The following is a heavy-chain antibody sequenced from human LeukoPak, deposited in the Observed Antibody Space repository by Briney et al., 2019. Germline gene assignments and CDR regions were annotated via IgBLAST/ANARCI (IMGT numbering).Heavy chain of an antibody. Sequence: SETLSLTCTVSGYSISSGYYWGWIRQPPGKGLEWIGSIYHSGSTYYNPSLKSRVTISVDTSKNQFSLKLSSVTAADTAVYFCARPYSSGWYFNGFDPWGQGTLVTVSS. D-gene: IGHD6-13*01. V-gene: IGHV4-38-2*02. CDR3: ARPYSSGWYFNGFDP. CDR2: IYHSGST. J-gene: IGHJ5*02. CDR1: GYSISSGYY.